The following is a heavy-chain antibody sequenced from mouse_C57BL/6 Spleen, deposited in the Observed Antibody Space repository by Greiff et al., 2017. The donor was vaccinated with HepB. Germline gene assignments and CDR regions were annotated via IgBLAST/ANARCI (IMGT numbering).Heavy chain of an antibody. CDR2: INSDGGST. V-gene: IGHV5-2*01. CDR1: EYEFPSHD. Sequence: EVKLMESGGGLVQPGESLKLSCESNEYEFPSHDMSWVRKTPEKRLELVAAINSDGGSTYYPDTMERRFIISRDNTKKTLYLQMSSLRSEDAALYYCARGREGYAMDYWGQGTSVTVSS. D-gene: IGHD3-1*01. J-gene: IGHJ4*01. CDR3: ARGREGYAMDY.